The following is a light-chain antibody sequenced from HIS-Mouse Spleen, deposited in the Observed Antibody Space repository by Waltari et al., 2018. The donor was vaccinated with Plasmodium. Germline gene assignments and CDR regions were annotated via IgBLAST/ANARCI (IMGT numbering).Light chain of an antibody. CDR3: QAWDSSTVV. CDR2: QDS. CDR1: TLGGKY. Sequence: SYEPTQPPSVSVSPGQTARITCSGDTLGGKYAVWYQQKPGQAPVLVIYQDSKRPAGIPWRFSGSNSGNTATLTISGTQAMDEADYYCQAWDSSTVVFGGGTKLTVL. J-gene: IGLJ2*01. V-gene: IGLV3-1*01.